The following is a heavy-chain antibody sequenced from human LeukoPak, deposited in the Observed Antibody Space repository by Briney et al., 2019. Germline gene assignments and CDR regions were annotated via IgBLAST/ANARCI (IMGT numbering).Heavy chain of an antibody. V-gene: IGHV4-34*01. CDR2: INHSGST. CDR3: ARSFRVSSSFLY. J-gene: IGHJ4*02. Sequence: SETLSLTCGVYGGSLSDYYWGWIRQPPGKGLEWIGEINHSGSTNYNPSLKSRVTISVDTSKNQFSLNLSSVTAADMAVYYCARSFRVSSSFLYWGQGTLVTVSS. D-gene: IGHD2-8*01. CDR1: GGSLSDYY.